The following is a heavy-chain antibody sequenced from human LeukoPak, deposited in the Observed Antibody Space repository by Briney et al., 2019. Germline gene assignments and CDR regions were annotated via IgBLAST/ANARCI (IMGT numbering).Heavy chain of an antibody. CDR2: INHSGST. V-gene: IGHV4-34*01. Sequence: SETLSLTCAVYGGSFSGYYWSWIRQPPGKGLEWIGEINHSGSTNYNPSLKSRVTLSVDTSKNQFSLKLSSVTAADTAVYYCARTSSWSDAFDIWGQGTMVTVSS. J-gene: IGHJ3*02. CDR3: ARTSSWSDAFDI. D-gene: IGHD6-13*01. CDR1: GGSFSGYY.